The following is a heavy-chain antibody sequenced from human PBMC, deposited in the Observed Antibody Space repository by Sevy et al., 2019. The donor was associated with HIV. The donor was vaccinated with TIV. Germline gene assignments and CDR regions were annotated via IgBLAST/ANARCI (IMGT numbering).Heavy chain of an antibody. J-gene: IGHJ4*02. Sequence: GGSLRLSCAASGFTFSRYWMSWVRQAPGKGLEWVAYIKEDGSEENYVDSVRGRITISRDNAKNSLYLQMNSLRAEDTAVYYSARSSNGALDYWGQGTLVTVSS. V-gene: IGHV3-7*01. D-gene: IGHD2-2*01. CDR2: IKEDGSEE. CDR1: GFTFSRYW. CDR3: ARSSNGALDY.